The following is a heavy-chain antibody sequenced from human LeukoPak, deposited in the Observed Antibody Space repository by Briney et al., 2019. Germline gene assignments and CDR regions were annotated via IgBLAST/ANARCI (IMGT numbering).Heavy chain of an antibody. Sequence: WVRQPPGKGLEWIGSIYYSGSTYYNPSLKSRVTISVDTSKNQFSLKLSSVTAADTAVYYCARQPLDYFDYWGQGTLVTVSS. CDR3: ARQPLDYFDY. CDR2: IYYSGST. V-gene: IGHV4-39*01. J-gene: IGHJ4*02.